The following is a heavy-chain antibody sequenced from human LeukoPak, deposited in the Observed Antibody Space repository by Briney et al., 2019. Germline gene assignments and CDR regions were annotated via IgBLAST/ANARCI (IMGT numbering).Heavy chain of an antibody. J-gene: IGHJ6*03. CDR1: GFTFSSYG. CDR2: IWYDGSNK. CDR3: ARDNGDYFYYYMDV. D-gene: IGHD3-16*02. V-gene: IGHV3-33*01. Sequence: GRSLRLSCAASGFTFSSYGMHWVRQAPGKGLEWVAVIWYDGSNKYYADSVKGRFTISRDNSKNTLYLQMNSLRAEDTALYYCARDNGDYFYYYMDVWGKGTTVTVSS.